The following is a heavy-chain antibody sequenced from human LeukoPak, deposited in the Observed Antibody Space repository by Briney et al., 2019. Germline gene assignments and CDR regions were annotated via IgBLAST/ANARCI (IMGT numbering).Heavy chain of an antibody. CDR3: ARIQKRGLEWYRERYYYYMDA. V-gene: IGHV1-18*01. CDR1: GYTFTSYG. D-gene: IGHD3-3*01. Sequence: ASVKVSCKASGYTFTSYGISWVRQAPGQGLEWMGWISAYNGNTNYAQKLQGRVTMTTDTSTSTAYMELRSLRSDDTAVYYCARIQKRGLEWYRERYYYYMDAWGKGTTVTVSS. J-gene: IGHJ6*03. CDR2: ISAYNGNT.